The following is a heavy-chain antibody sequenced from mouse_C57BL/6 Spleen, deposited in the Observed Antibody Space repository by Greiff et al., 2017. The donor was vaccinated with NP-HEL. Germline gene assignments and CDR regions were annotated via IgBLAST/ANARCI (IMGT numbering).Heavy chain of an antibody. Sequence: VKLMESGAELVKPGASVKISCKASGYAFSSYWMNWVKQRPGKGLEWIGQIYPGDGDTNYNGKFKGKATLTADKSSSTAYMQLSSLTSEDSAVYFCAKGAFTTVVDWYFDGWGTGTTVTVSS. CDR2: IYPGDGDT. CDR1: GYAFSSYW. D-gene: IGHD1-1*01. J-gene: IGHJ1*03. V-gene: IGHV1-80*01. CDR3: AKGAFTTVVDWYFDG.